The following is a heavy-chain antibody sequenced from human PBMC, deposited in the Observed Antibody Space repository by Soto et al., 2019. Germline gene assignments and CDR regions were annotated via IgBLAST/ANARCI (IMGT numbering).Heavy chain of an antibody. CDR1: GFTFISYA. D-gene: IGHD2-21*02. J-gene: IGHJ4*02. CDR3: ARDRGGGGGDCYSYADY. Sequence: QVQLVESGGGVVQPGRSLRLSCAASGFTFISYAMHWVRQAPGKGLEWVAVISYGGSNKYYADSVKGRFTISRDNSKNTLYLQMDSLRAEDTAVYYCARDRGGGGGDCYSYADYWGQGTLVTVSS. V-gene: IGHV3-30-3*01. CDR2: ISYGGSNK.